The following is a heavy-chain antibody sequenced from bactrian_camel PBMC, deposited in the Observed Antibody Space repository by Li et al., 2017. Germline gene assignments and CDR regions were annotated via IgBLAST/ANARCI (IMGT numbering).Heavy chain of an antibody. V-gene: IGHV3S54*01. CDR2: IATGSGNT. J-gene: IGHJ4*01. CDR1: GYTSFIDC. Sequence: HVQLVESGGGSVQAGGSLKLSCTYSGYTSFIDCMGWFRQAPGKEREGVARIATGSGNTYYADSVKGRFTIPQDNAKNTVYLQMNSLKTEDAAVYRCQPYGRSYVDYNCRAGLAQGTQVTVS. D-gene: IGHD4*01.